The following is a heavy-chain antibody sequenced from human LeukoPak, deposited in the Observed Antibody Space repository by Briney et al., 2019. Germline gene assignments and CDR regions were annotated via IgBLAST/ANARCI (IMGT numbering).Heavy chain of an antibody. V-gene: IGHV1-2*02. D-gene: IGHD2-2*01. CDR2: INPNSGGT. CDR3: ARAQRTISGMDV. Sequence: ASVKVSCKASGYIFTGDYMHWVRQAPGQGLEWMGWINPNSGGTNYAQNFWGRVTMTTDTSINTAYMELTGLTPDDTALYYCARAQRTISGMDVWGQGTTVAVSS. J-gene: IGHJ6*02. CDR1: GYIFTGDY.